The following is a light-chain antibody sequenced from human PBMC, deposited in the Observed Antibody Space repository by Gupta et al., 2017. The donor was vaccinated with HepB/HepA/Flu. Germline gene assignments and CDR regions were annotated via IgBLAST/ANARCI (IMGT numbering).Light chain of an antibody. CDR2: STN. Sequence: QTVVPQEPSFSVSPGGTVTLTCGLSSDSVSTSYYPSWYQQTPGQAPRTLIYSTNTRSAGVPDRFSGSILGNKAALTITGAQADDESDDYCVLYMGSGTSVFGGGTKLTVL. J-gene: IGLJ2*01. CDR1: SDSVSTSYY. V-gene: IGLV8-61*01. CDR3: VLYMGSGTSV.